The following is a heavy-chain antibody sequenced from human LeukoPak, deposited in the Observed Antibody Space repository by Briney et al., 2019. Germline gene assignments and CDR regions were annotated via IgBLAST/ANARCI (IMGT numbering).Heavy chain of an antibody. Sequence: SETLSLTCTVFGGSFTDYFWTWIRHSPGKGLEWIGEINDYTGDSKYNPSLNSRVSISLEKPKNQLSLELRSVTAADTAVYYCARGRIAKIVVVHSFSYSMDVWGQGTTVTVSS. CDR2: INDYTGDS. D-gene: IGHD3-22*01. CDR3: ARGRIAKIVVVHSFSYSMDV. J-gene: IGHJ6*02. V-gene: IGHV4-34*01. CDR1: GGSFTDYF.